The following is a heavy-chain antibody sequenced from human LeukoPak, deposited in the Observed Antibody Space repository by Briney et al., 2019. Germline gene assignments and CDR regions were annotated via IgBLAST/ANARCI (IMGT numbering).Heavy chain of an antibody. CDR1: GFTFSTYW. CDR3: ARDSSDCSSTSCFIFDY. Sequence: GGSLRLSCAASGFTFSTYWMHWVRQAPGKGLVWVSRINRDGSSTSYADSVKGRFTISRDNAKNTLYLQMNSLRAEDTAVYYCARDSSDCSSTSCFIFDYWSQGTLVTVSS. V-gene: IGHV3-74*01. D-gene: IGHD2-2*01. CDR2: INRDGSST. J-gene: IGHJ4*02.